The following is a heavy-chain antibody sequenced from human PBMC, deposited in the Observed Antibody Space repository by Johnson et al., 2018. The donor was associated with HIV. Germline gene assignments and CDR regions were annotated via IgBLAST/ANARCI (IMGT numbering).Heavy chain of an antibody. CDR2: ISGGGATT. CDR3: ARGSGYCSGGSCKGAVAFDI. J-gene: IGHJ3*02. V-gene: IGHV3-66*02. Sequence: VQLVESGGGLVQPGGSLRLSCAASGFTVSSNYMSWVRQAPGKGLEWVSAISGGGATTYYADSVQGRFTISRDTSKNTLYLQMNSLRAEDTAVYYCARGSGYCSGGSCKGAVAFDIWGQGTMVTVSS. D-gene: IGHD2-15*01. CDR1: GFTVSSNY.